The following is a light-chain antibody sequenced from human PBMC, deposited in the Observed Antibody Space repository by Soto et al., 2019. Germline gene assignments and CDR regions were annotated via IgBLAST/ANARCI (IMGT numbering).Light chain of an antibody. Sequence: IQLTQSPASLSASVGDRVTITCRTSQNVNRYLNWYQEQPGKAPKLLIYAASILQSGVPSRFSGRGAGTDFTLAIISRHPEDFTTYYCQQSYGIPQTFGPGTKVESK. CDR3: QQSYGIPQT. J-gene: IGKJ1*01. CDR2: AAS. CDR1: QNVNRY. V-gene: IGKV1-39*01.